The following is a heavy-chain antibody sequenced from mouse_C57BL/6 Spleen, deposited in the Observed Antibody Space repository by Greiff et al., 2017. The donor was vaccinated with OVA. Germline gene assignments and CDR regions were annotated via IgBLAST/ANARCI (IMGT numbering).Heavy chain of an antibody. CDR2: IYPRSGNT. CDR1: GYTFTSYG. J-gene: IGHJ4*01. CDR3: ARKEIYDCYYAMDY. V-gene: IGHV1-81*01. D-gene: IGHD2-3*01. Sequence: QVQLQQSGAELARPGASVKLSCKASGYTFTSYGISWVKQRTGQGLEWIGEIYPRSGNTYYNEKFKGKATLTADKSSSTAYMELRSLTSEDSAVYFCARKEIYDCYYAMDYWGQGTSVTVSS.